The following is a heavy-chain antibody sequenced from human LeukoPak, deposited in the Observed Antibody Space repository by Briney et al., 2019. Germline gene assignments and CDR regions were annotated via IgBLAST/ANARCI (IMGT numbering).Heavy chain of an antibody. CDR2: INPNSGGT. Sequence: ASVKVSCKDSGYTFTGYYMHWVRQAPGQGLEWMGWINPNSGGTNYAQKFQGRVTMTRDTSISTAYMELSRLRSDDTAVYYCARARWAAAGTRWFDPWGQGTLVTVSS. D-gene: IGHD6-13*01. J-gene: IGHJ5*02. CDR3: ARARWAAAGTRWFDP. CDR1: GYTFTGYY. V-gene: IGHV1-2*02.